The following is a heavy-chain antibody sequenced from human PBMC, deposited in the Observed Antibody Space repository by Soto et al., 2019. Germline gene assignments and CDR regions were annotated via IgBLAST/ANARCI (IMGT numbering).Heavy chain of an antibody. Sequence: QVQLQESGPGLVKPSETLSLTCTVSGGSISSYYWSWIRQPPGKGLEWIGYIYYSWSTNYNPSLRSRVTISVDTSTNQFSLKLSSVAAADTAVYYCARGRAARPLYYFDYWGQGTLVTVSS. CDR3: ARGRAARPLYYFDY. CDR2: IYYSWST. CDR1: GGSISSYY. V-gene: IGHV4-59*01. J-gene: IGHJ4*02. D-gene: IGHD6-6*01.